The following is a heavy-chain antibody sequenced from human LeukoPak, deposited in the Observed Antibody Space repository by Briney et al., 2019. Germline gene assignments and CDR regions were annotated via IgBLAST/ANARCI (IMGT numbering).Heavy chain of an antibody. CDR1: GFTFSSYW. CDR2: IKQDGSEK. V-gene: IGHV3-7*01. D-gene: IGHD3-3*01. CDR3: AKYYDFWSGYLPFDY. Sequence: GGSLRLSCAASGFTFSSYWMSWVRQAPGKGLEWVAKIKQDGSEKYYVDSVKGRFTISRDNAENSLYLQMNSLRAEDTAMYYCAKYYDFWSGYLPFDYWGQGTLVTVSS. J-gene: IGHJ4*02.